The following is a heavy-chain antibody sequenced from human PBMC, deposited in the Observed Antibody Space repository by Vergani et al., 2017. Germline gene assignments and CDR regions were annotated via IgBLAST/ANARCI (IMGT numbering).Heavy chain of an antibody. CDR1: GFTFSSYS. D-gene: IGHD3-22*01. J-gene: IGHJ4*02. CDR3: AKDTTYYYDSSGYPGAGPFDY. V-gene: IGHV3-21*04. CDR2: ISSSSSYI. Sequence: EVQLVESGGGLVKPGGSLRLSCAASGFTFSSYSMNWVRQAPGKGLEWVSSISSSSSYIYYADSVKGRFTISRDNAKNSLYLQMNSLRAEDTALYYCAKDTTYYYDSSGYPGAGPFDYWGQGTLVTVSS.